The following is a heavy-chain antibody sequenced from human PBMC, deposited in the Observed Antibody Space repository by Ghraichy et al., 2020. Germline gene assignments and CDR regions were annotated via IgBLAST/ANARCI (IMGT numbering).Heavy chain of an antibody. V-gene: IGHV4-39*01. Sequence: SETLSLTCSVSGGSIRDDAHYWDWIRQPPGKGLEWIGSMYYSGSTYHTPSLKTRVAISVDSSKNQVSLHLSSVTAADTAVYFCARRRGSNYRTWYDTWGQVTLVTVSS. CDR1: GGSIRDDAHY. D-gene: IGHD3-10*01. CDR3: ARRRGSNYRTWYDT. J-gene: IGHJ5*02. CDR2: MYYSGST.